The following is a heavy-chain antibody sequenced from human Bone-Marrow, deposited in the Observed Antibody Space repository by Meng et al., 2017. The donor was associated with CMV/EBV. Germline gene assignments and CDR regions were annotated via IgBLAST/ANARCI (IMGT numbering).Heavy chain of an antibody. CDR3: ARGPTSSYSSGWYFPVVGTVGSAFDI. Sequence: ASVKVSCKASGYTFTSYDINWVRQATGQGLEWMGWMNPNSGNTGYAQKFQGRVTMTRNTSISTAYMELSSMRSEDTAVYYCARGPTSSYSSGWYFPVVGTVGSAFDIWDQGQMVTVSS. D-gene: IGHD6-19*01. CDR1: GYTFTSYD. J-gene: IGHJ3*02. CDR2: MNPNSGNT. V-gene: IGHV1-8*01.